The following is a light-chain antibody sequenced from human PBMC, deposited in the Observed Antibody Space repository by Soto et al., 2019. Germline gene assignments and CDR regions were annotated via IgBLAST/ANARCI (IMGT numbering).Light chain of an antibody. V-gene: IGKV3-20*01. Sequence: EIVLTQSPGTLSLSPGERATLSCRARQTISHSYLAWYQQKPGQAPRLLIYGTFSRATGIPDRFSGSGSGTAFPLTISRLQPEDFAVYYCQHYADSPHTFGQRTKLEMK. CDR1: QTISHSY. CDR2: GTF. J-gene: IGKJ2*01. CDR3: QHYADSPHT.